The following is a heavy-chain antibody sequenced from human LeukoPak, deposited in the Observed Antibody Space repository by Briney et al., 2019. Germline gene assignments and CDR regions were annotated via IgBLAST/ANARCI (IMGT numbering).Heavy chain of an antibody. CDR1: GFTFSDYY. Sequence: GGSLRLSCAASGFTFSDYYMSWIRQAPGKGLEWVSYTSSSSSYTNYADSVKGRFTISRDNAKNSLYLQMNSLRAEDTAVYYCARTDSDYFDYWGQGTLVTVSS. J-gene: IGHJ4*02. CDR2: TSSSSSYT. CDR3: ARTDSDYFDY. D-gene: IGHD1-26*01. V-gene: IGHV3-11*03.